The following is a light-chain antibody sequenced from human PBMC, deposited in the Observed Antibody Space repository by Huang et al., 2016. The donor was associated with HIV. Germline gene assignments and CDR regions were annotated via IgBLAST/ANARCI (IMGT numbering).Light chain of an antibody. Sequence: DIVMTQSPDSLAVSLGERAIINCKASQNIFHSPNNKHYLAWYQQKPGQPPKLLIYWASSRESGVPDRFSGSGSGTDFTLAISSLQAEDVAVYYCQQYYVTPLTFGGGTKVQIK. CDR1: QNIFHSPNNKHY. V-gene: IGKV4-1*01. CDR2: WAS. J-gene: IGKJ4*01. CDR3: QQYYVTPLT.